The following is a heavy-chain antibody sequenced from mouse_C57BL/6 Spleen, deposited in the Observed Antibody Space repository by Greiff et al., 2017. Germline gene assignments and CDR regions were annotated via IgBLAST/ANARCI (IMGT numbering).Heavy chain of an antibody. D-gene: IGHD1-1*02. V-gene: IGHV1-58*01. Sequence: VQLQQSGPELVRPGSSVKMSCKTSGYTFTSYGINWVKQRPGQGLEWIGYIYIGNGCTEYNEKFKGKATLTSDTSSSTAYMQLSSLTSEDSAIYFGARSRGTYYGSNGFDYWGQGTTLTVSS. CDR3: ARSRGTYYGSNGFDY. CDR2: IYIGNGCT. J-gene: IGHJ2*01. CDR1: GYTFTSYG.